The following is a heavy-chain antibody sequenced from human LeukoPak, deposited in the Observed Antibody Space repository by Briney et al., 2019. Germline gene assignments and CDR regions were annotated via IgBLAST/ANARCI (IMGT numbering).Heavy chain of an antibody. J-gene: IGHJ4*02. V-gene: IGHV7-4-1*02. CDR1: GYTLTSYA. CDR3: ARDPTLYGGNSDYFDY. Sequence: ASVKVSCKASGYTLTSYAMNWVRQAPGQGLEWMGWISTNTGNPTYAQGFTGRFVFSLDTSASTAYLQISSLKAEDTAVYYCARDPTLYGGNSDYFDYWGQGTLVTVSS. D-gene: IGHD4-23*01. CDR2: ISTNTGNP.